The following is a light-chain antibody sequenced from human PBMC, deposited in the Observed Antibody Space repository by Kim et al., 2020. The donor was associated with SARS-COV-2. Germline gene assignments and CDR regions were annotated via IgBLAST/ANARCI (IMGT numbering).Light chain of an antibody. CDR2: DVS. Sequence: QSALTQPRSVSGSPGQSVTISCTGTSSDVGGYNYVSWYQQHPGKAPKLMIYDVSKRPSGVPDRFSGSKSGNTASLTISGLQAEDGADYYCCSYAGSYTLVFGGGTQLDVL. CDR1: SSDVGGYNY. J-gene: IGLJ2*01. V-gene: IGLV2-11*01. CDR3: CSYAGSYTLV.